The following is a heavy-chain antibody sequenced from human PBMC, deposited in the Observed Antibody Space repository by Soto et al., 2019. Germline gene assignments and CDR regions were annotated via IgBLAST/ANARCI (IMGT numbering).Heavy chain of an antibody. CDR2: IIPIFGTA. D-gene: IGHD3-22*01. CDR3: ARGWGYDSNDYYYAY. Sequence: QVQLVQSGAELKKPGASVKVSCKTSGYTFSRHAISWVRQAPGQGLEWMGGIIPIFGTANHAQKFQGRVTIIADESTSTVYMELSSLRSEDTAMYYCARGWGYDSNDYYYAYWGQGTLVIVSS. CDR1: GYTFSRHA. J-gene: IGHJ4*02. V-gene: IGHV1-69*13.